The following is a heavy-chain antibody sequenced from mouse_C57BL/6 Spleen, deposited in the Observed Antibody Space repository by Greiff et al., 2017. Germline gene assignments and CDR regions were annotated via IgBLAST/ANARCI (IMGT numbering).Heavy chain of an antibody. Sequence: QVQLQQPGAELVKPGASVKLSCKASGYTFTSYWMHWVKQRPGQGLEWIGMIHPNSGSTNYNEKFKSKATLTVDKSSSTAYMQLSSLTSEDSAVYYCASTTVENWYFDVWGTGTTVTVSS. D-gene: IGHD1-1*01. CDR1: GYTFTSYW. CDR2: IHPNSGST. CDR3: ASTTVENWYFDV. V-gene: IGHV1-64*01. J-gene: IGHJ1*03.